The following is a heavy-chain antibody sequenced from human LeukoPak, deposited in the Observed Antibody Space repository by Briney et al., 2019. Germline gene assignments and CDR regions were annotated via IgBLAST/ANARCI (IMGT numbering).Heavy chain of an antibody. CDR1: GYTFTGYH. D-gene: IGHD2-2*01. CDR2: INPNSGDT. Sequence: VASVKVSCTASGYTFTGYHVHWVRQAPGQGLEWMGRINPNSGDTNYAQKFQGRVTMTRDTSVSTAYVELSRLRSDDTAVYYCARDYCSSTSCLFDYWGRGTLVTVSS. J-gene: IGHJ4*02. V-gene: IGHV1-2*06. CDR3: ARDYCSSTSCLFDY.